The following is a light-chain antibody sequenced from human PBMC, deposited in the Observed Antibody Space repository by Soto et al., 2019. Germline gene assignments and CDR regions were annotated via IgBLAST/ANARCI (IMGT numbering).Light chain of an antibody. CDR2: EVS. J-gene: IGLJ2*01. CDR3: SSYTSSSTLYVV. V-gene: IGLV2-14*01. Sequence: QSVLTQPASVSGSPGQSITISCTGTSSDVGGYNYVSWYQQHPGKAPKLMIYEVSNRPSGVSNRFSGSKSGNTASLTISGLRAEDEADYYCSSYTSSSTLYVVFGGGTKLTAL. CDR1: SSDVGGYNY.